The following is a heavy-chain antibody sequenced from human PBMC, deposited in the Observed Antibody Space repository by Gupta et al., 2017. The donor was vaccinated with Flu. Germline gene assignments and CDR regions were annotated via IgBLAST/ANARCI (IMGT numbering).Heavy chain of an antibody. Sequence: DVQLLESGGGLVQPGGSVRLSCPASGFIFNAYWMSWVRQAPGKGLGWVGDVNYDGGETHDGDSVRGRFTSTRDNGHETVYLQMKSLCAEDTAMDYCARDSGELFDTWGQGTMVTVSS. CDR1: GFIFNAYW. D-gene: IGHD7-27*01. CDR3: ARDSGELFDT. J-gene: IGHJ3*02. V-gene: IGHV3-7*01. CDR2: VNYDGGET.